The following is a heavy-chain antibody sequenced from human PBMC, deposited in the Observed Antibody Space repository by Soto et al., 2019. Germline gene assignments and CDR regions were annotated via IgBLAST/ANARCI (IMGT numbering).Heavy chain of an antibody. D-gene: IGHD5-12*01. J-gene: IGHJ4*02. V-gene: IGHV3-23*01. Sequence: TGGSLRLSCAASGFTFSSYAMIWIRQVPGRGLEWVSGLYGSGRGIHYSDSVKGRFTISRDNSAYSVYLQMNNLRVDDTAVYYCAKDAIAGDGVWLAHDWGQGTVVTVSS. CDR2: LYGSGRGI. CDR3: AKDAIAGDGVWLAHD. CDR1: GFTFSSYA.